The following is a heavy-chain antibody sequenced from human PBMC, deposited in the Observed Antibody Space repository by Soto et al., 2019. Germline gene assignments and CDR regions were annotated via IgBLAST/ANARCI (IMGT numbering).Heavy chain of an antibody. V-gene: IGHV1-3*01. CDR3: AREHDFWIGYSFDY. CDR2: INAGNGNT. D-gene: IGHD3-3*01. CDR1: GYTFTDYA. Sequence: HVQLVQSGAEVKKPGASVKVSCKASGYTFTDYAIQWVRQAPGQRLEWMGWINAGNGNTKYSQKFQGRVTITRDTSASTAYIELSSLRSEDTAVYYCAREHDFWIGYSFDYCGQGTLVTVSS. J-gene: IGHJ4*02.